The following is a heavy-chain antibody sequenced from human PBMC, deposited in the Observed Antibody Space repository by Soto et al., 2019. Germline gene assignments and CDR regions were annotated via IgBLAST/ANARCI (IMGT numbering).Heavy chain of an antibody. CDR1: GFTFSSYW. V-gene: IGHV3-74*01. J-gene: IGHJ4*02. CDR3: ARDPLTMVRGVITDY. D-gene: IGHD3-10*01. CDR2: IYTDGSST. Sequence: EVQLVESGGGLVQPGGSLRLSCAASGFTFSSYWMHWVRQAPGKGLVWVSRIYTDGSSTRYADSVKGRFTISRDNAKNTLYLQMNSLRAEDTAVYYCARDPLTMVRGVITDYWGQGTLVTVSS.